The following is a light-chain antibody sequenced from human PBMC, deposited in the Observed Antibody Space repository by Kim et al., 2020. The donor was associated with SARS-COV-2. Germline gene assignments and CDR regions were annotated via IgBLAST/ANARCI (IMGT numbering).Light chain of an antibody. V-gene: IGKV3-20*01. CDR2: GAS. CDR1: QSVNSMY. CDR3: QQYENSPWT. Sequence: IVLTQSPGTLSLSPGERATLSCRASQSVNSMYLAWYQQKPGQAPRLPIYGASNRATGIPDRFSGSGSGTDFTLTISRLEPEDCAVYYCQQYENSPWTFGRGTKVDIK. J-gene: IGKJ1*01.